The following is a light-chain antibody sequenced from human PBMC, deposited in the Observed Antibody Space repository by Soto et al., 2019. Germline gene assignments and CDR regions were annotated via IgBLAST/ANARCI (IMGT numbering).Light chain of an antibody. CDR2: GNS. CDR3: QSYDSSLEKV. J-gene: IGLJ1*01. Sequence: QSVLTQPPSVSGAPGQRVTISCTGSSSNIGAGYDVHWYQQLPGTAPKLLIYGNSNRPSGVPDRFSGSKSGTSASLAITGLQAEDEADSYSQSYDSSLEKVFGTGTKLTVL. CDR1: SSNIGAGYD. V-gene: IGLV1-40*01.